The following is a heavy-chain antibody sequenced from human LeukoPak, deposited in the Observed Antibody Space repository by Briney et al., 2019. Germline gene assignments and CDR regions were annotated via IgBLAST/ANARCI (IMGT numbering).Heavy chain of an antibody. D-gene: IGHD6-19*01. V-gene: IGHV3-23*01. CDR3: AKGSSAWNEVFHFDY. CDR2: ITGSGAFT. J-gene: IGHJ4*02. CDR1: GFTFSSYE. Sequence: PGGSLRLSCAASGFTFSSYEMNWIRQAPGKGLEWVSAITGSGAFTDYADSVKGRFTISRDNAKNSLYLQMNSLRAEDMALYYCAKGSSAWNEVFHFDYWGQGTLVTVSS.